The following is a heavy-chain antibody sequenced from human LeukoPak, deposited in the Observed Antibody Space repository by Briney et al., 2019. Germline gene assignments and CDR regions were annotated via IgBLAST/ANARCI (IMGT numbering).Heavy chain of an antibody. CDR2: ISDNSGSI. CDR3: AKDSSWNPDYFNY. CDR1: GFTFSTYA. Sequence: GGSLRLSCAASGFTFSTYAMSWVRQAPGKGLEWVSSISDNSGSIFYGDPVKGRFTISRDNSKNTLYLQMNSLRAEDTALYYCAKDSSWNPDYFNYWGQGTLVTVSS. V-gene: IGHV3-23*01. D-gene: IGHD1-1*01. J-gene: IGHJ4*02.